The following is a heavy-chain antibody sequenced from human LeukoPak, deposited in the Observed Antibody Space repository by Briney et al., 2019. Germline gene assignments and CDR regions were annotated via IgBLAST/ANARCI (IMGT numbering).Heavy chain of an antibody. CDR2: ISGSGGST. CDR3: AKDHYDSSGYYLDAFDI. V-gene: IGHV3-23*01. D-gene: IGHD3-22*01. J-gene: IGHJ3*02. Sequence: PGGSLRLSCAASGFTFSSYAMSWVHQAPGKGLEWVSAISGSGGSTYYADSVKGRFTISRDNSKNTLYLQMNSLRAEDTAVYYCAKDHYDSSGYYLDAFDIWGQGTMVTVSS. CDR1: GFTFSSYA.